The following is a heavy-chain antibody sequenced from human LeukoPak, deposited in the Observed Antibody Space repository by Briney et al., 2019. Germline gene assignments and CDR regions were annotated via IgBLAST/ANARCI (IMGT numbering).Heavy chain of an antibody. CDR1: GDSISSYY. V-gene: IGHV4-59*01. CDR2: IYYSGST. CDR3: ARVGSYYYVDY. Sequence: SETPSLTCSVSGDSISSYYWSWIRQPPGKGLEWIGYIYYSGSTNYNPSLKSRVTISLDTSKNQFSLKLSSVTAADTAVYYCARVGSYYYVDYWGQGTLVTVSS. D-gene: IGHD3-10*01. J-gene: IGHJ4*02.